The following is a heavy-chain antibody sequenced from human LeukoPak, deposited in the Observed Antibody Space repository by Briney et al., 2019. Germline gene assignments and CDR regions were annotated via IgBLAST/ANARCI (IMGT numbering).Heavy chain of an antibody. CDR2: IYYSGKT. CDR1: GSYINNYY. V-gene: IGHV4-39*07. CDR3: ARDREYSYGSDY. D-gene: IGHD5-18*01. J-gene: IGHJ4*02. Sequence: SETLSLTCSVSGSYINNYYWGWIRQAPGKGPEWIGSIYYSGKTYYNSSLRSRVTISLDTSKKQFSLNLFYVTAADTAVYYCARDREYSYGSDYWGQGTLVTVSS.